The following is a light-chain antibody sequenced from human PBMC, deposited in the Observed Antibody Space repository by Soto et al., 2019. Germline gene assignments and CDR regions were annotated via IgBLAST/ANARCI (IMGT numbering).Light chain of an antibody. J-gene: IGKJ1*01. V-gene: IGKV1-39*01. CDR1: QGIKTH. CDR3: QQSHTTPRT. CDR2: ATS. Sequence: DIQMTQSPSSLSASVGDRVTITCRARQGIKTHLNWYQQKAGKAPRVLIYATSSLQSGVPPSFSGSGSGTEFTLTITNVHPEDGAMYYCQQSHTTPRTFGQGTKVEI.